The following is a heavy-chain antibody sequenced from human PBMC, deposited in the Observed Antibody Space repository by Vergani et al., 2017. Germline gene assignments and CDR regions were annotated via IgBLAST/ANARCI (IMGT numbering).Heavy chain of an antibody. CDR1: GGSFSTGGQS. D-gene: IGHD3-9*01. V-gene: IGHV4-61*02. J-gene: IGHJ4*02. CDR3: ARFVYFDWISAYYFDH. CDR2: IYTSGAT. Sequence: QVQLQESGPGLVKPSQTLALTCTVSGGSFSTGGQSWTWLRQSAGKGLEWIGRIYTSGATNYNPSLKTRVTIFVDTSKNQISLNLNSVTAADTAVYFCARFVYFDWISAYYFDHWGQGALVTVSS.